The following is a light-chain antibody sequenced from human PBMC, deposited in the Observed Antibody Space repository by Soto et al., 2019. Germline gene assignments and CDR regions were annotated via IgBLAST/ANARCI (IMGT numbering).Light chain of an antibody. V-gene: IGLV2-14*01. Sequence: QSALTQPASVSGSPGQSITISCTGTSSEVGGYKYVSWYQQHPGKAPKLLIYTVSNRPSGVSNRFSGSKSGNTASLTISGLQAEDEADYYCSSYTSSSSYVFGTGTKVTVL. J-gene: IGLJ1*01. CDR3: SSYTSSSSYV. CDR2: TVS. CDR1: SSEVGGYKY.